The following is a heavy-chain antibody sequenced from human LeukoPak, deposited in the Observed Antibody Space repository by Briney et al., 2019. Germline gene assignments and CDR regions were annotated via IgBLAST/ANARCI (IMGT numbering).Heavy chain of an antibody. CDR2: ISSSGTTI. V-gene: IGHV3-48*03. CDR1: GFTFDDYA. CDR3: AKDGGTHFDH. J-gene: IGHJ4*02. D-gene: IGHD1-26*01. Sequence: TGGSLRLSCAASGFTFDDYAMHWVRQAPGKGLEWVSYISSSGTTISYAQSVKGRFTITRDNAQNSLTLHLNTLRADDTAVYYCAKDGGTHFDHWGQGTLVTVSS.